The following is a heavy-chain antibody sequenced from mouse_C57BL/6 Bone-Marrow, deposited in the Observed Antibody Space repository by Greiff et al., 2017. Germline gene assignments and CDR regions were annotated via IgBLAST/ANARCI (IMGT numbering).Heavy chain of an antibody. Sequence: EVKVVESGGGLVKPGGSLKLSCAASGFTFSDYGMHWVRQAPEKGLEWVAYISSGSSTIYYADTVKGRFTISRDNAKNTLFLQMTSLRSEDTAMYYFSRPDDYSWFAYWGQGTLVTVSA. V-gene: IGHV5-17*01. CDR2: ISSGSSTI. CDR3: SRPDDYSWFAY. J-gene: IGHJ3*01. CDR1: GFTFSDYG. D-gene: IGHD2-4*01.